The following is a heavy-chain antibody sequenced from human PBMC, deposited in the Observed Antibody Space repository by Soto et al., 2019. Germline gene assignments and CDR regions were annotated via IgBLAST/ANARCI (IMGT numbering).Heavy chain of an antibody. CDR2: INPSGGST. CDR1: GYTFTSYY. D-gene: IGHD6-13*01. Sequence: ASVKVSCKASGYTFTSYYMHWVRQAPGQGLEWMGIINPSGGSTSYAQKFQGRVTMTRDTSTSTVYMELSSLRSEDTAVYYCARDGPTPYSSSPSDAFDIWGQGKMVTVSS. J-gene: IGHJ3*02. V-gene: IGHV1-46*03. CDR3: ARDGPTPYSSSPSDAFDI.